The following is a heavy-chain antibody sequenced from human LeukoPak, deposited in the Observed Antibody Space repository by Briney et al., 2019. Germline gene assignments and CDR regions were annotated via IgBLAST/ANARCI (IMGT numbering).Heavy chain of an antibody. Sequence: GGSLRLSCAASGFIFSSYDFHWVRQPTGKGLEWVSAIGTTGDTYYSDSVKGRFTISRENAKSSLYLQVNSLRVGDTAVYFCARVKGGNSDWSRDAFDIWGQGTMVAVSS. J-gene: IGHJ3*02. CDR1: GFIFSSYD. D-gene: IGHD3-9*01. V-gene: IGHV3-13*04. CDR3: ARVKGGNSDWSRDAFDI. CDR2: IGTTGDT.